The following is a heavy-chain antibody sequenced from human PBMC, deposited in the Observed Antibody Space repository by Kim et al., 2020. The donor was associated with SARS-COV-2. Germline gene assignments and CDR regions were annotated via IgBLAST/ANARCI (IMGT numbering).Heavy chain of an antibody. D-gene: IGHD3-16*01. J-gene: IGHJ5*01. CDR3: ARDFRGGGGDT. Sequence: MYYADFVKGRFTISRDNAKNALYLQMKSLRAEDTGVYAWARDFRGGGGDTWGKGTLVTVS. V-gene: IGHV3-48*03. CDR2: M.